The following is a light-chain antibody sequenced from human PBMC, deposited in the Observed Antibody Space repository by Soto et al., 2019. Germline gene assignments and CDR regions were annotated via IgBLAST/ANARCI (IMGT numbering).Light chain of an antibody. V-gene: IGKV3-15*01. Sequence: ERVITQAAATLFVSPGERATLSCRASQSVSSNLAWYQQKPGQAPRLLIYGASTRATGIPARFSGGGSGTEFILTISSLQSEDFAVYYCQQYNKWPPLTFGGGTKVEI. CDR1: QSVSSN. J-gene: IGKJ4*01. CDR3: QQYNKWPPLT. CDR2: GAS.